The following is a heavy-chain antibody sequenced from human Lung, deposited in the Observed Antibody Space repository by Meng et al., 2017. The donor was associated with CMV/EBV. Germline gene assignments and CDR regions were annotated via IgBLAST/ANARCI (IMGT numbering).Heavy chain of an antibody. Sequence: ISCVRQAPGQELGWMGGIIPIFGTANYAQNFQGRVTITTDESRSTAYMELSSLRSEDTAVYYCARIGLCSGTTCYTGDYSSRHFDYWGQGTLVTVSS. J-gene: IGHJ4*02. CDR3: ARIGLCSGTTCYTGDYSSRHFDY. V-gene: IGHV1-69*05. D-gene: IGHD2-2*02. CDR2: IIPIFGTA.